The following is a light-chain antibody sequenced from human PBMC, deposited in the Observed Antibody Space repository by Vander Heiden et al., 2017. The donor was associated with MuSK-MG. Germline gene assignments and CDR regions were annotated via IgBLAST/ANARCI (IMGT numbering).Light chain of an antibody. CDR3: SSYANRSTWL. CDR1: SGYGGTYNL. Sequence: QCALTQPASVSGSPGPSITISCSGSSGYGGTYNLVSCDHQHPGKAPILIIFEVSQRPSGGSNRFSGAKAGTTAFLTISGLQEEDEADYYCSSYANRSTWLFGGGNKLTVL. CDR2: EVS. J-gene: IGLJ2*01. V-gene: IGLV2-23*02.